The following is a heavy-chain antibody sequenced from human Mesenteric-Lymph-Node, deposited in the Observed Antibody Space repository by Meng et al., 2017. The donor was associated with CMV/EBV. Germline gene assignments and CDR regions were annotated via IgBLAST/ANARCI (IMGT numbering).Heavy chain of an antibody. CDR2: IYPGDSDA. CDR1: KYRFNDYW. J-gene: IGHJ4*02. D-gene: IGHD3-10*01. CDR3: ARAPGGARPDFDY. Sequence: GGSLKISCKGSKYRFNDYWIGWVRQMPGKGLEWMGTIYPGDSDARYSQSFQGQVTISADKSVSTAYLQWSSLKASDSAMYYCARAPGGARPDFDYWGQGTLVTVSS. V-gene: IGHV5-51*01.